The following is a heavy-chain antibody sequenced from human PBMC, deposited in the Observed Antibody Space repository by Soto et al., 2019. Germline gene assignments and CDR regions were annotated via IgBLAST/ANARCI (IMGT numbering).Heavy chain of an antibody. V-gene: IGHV3-23*01. CDR3: AKGFIVVVTVLRPDDAFDV. J-gene: IGHJ3*01. CDR2: ISGGGGTT. D-gene: IGHD2-21*02. CDR1: GFTFGNYA. Sequence: DVQLLESGGGLVQPGGSLRLSCAASGFTFGNYAINWVRLAPGKGLEWVSGISGGGGTTYYADSVKGRFTIFRDTSKNTVFLQMNSVSADDTAVYYCAKGFIVVVTVLRPDDAFDVWGQGTMVTVSS.